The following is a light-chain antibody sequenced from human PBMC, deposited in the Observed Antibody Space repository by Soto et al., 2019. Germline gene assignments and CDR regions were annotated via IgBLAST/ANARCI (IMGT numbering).Light chain of an antibody. CDR1: QSVSSSY. CDR2: GAS. J-gene: IGKJ5*01. Sequence: EIVWTKAPGTLSLSPGERATLSCRASQSVSSSYLAWYQHKPGQAPRHLIYGASSRATRIPDRFSGSGSGTEFTLTISRLEPEDFAVDYCHQYGSSPPGTFGQGTLREIK. CDR3: HQYGSSPPGT. V-gene: IGKV3-20*01.